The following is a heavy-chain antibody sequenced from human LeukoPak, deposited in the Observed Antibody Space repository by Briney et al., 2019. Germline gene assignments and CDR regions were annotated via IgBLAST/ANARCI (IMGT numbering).Heavy chain of an antibody. Sequence: PSETLSLTCTVSGDSINSGGYYWSCIRQHPGKGLEWIGFINYTGYTYSNPSLKSRFAISLDTSKNQFSLKLNSVTAEDTAVYYCARDPGGFGELFSTSGLDVWGQGTTVLVSS. V-gene: IGHV4-31*03. CDR1: GDSINSGGYY. J-gene: IGHJ6*02. CDR3: ARDPGGFGELFSTSGLDV. D-gene: IGHD3-10*01. CDR2: INYTGYT.